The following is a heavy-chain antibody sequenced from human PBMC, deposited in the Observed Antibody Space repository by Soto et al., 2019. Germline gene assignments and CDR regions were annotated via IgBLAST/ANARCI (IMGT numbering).Heavy chain of an antibody. J-gene: IGHJ6*02. CDR3: ARDAESSLRSPYGMDV. V-gene: IGHV6-1*01. Sequence: PSQALSLTCVISGDNVSSNTAAWSWIRQSPSRGLEWLGRTFYRSEWHNNYALSVKSRLNINPDTSKNQFSLHLTFVTPEDPAGYYSARDAESSLRSPYGMDVWGQGTTVTIPS. CDR1: GDNVSSNTAA. CDR2: TFYRSEWHN.